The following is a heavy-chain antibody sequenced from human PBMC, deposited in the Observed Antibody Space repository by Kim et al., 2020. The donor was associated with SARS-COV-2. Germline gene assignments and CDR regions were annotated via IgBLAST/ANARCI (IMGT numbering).Heavy chain of an antibody. CDR2: IDHSGST. CDR3: ARGHVSVTMILVVNGWYNWFDP. J-gene: IGHJ5*02. V-gene: IGHV4-34*01. D-gene: IGHD3-22*01. CDR1: GGSFSGYY. Sequence: SETLSLTCAVYGGSFSGYYWSWIRQPPGKGLEWIGEIDHSGSTNYNPSLKSRVTISIDTYKNQFSLKLNSVTAADTAVYFCARGHVSVTMILVVNGWYNWFDPWGQGTLVTVSS.